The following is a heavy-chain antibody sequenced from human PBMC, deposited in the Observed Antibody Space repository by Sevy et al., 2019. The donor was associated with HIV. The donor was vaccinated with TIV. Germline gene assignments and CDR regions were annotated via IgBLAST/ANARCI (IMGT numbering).Heavy chain of an antibody. CDR2: IKSKTDGGTT. CDR1: GFTFNSAW. J-gene: IGHJ4*02. V-gene: IGHV3-15*01. CDR3: AKGGSCSSSDY. Sequence: GGSLRLSCTASGFTFNSAWMSWVRQAPGKGLEWVGRIKSKTDGGTTDYGAPVKGRFTTSRDDSKKTLYLQMNRLRAEDTAVYYCAKGGSCSSSDYWGQGTLVTVSS. D-gene: IGHD6-6*01.